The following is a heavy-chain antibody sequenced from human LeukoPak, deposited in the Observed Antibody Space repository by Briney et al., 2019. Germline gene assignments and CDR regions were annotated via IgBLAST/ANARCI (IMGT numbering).Heavy chain of an antibody. V-gene: IGHV1-2*02. D-gene: IGHD3-22*01. CDR3: ARDPSDSSGYYETSLERHFDY. J-gene: IGHJ4*02. CDR1: GYTFSAYY. Sequence: ASVKVSCQASGYTFSAYYMHWVRQAPGEGLEWMGRINPNSGGTNYAQKFQGRVTMTRDTSISTAYMELSRLRSDDTAVYYCARDPSDSSGYYETSLERHFDYWGQGTLVTVSS. CDR2: INPNSGGT.